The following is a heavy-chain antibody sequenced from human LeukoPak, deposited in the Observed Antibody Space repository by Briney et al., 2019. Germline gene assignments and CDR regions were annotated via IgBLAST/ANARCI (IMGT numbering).Heavy chain of an antibody. D-gene: IGHD1-1*01. V-gene: IGHV3-11*04. CDR1: GFTLSDYY. J-gene: IGHJ4*02. CDR3: ARDPRTVRI. CDR2: ISSSGSTI. Sequence: GGSLRLSCAASGFTLSDYYMSWIRQAPGKGLEWVSYISSSGSTIYYADSVKGRFTISRDNAKNLLYLQMGSLRVEDTAIYYCARDPRTVRIWGQGTLVTVSS.